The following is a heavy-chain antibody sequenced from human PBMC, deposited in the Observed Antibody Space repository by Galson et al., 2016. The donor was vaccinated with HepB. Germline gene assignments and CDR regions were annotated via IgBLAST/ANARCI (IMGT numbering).Heavy chain of an antibody. CDR3: AREIPSRGKSDY. Sequence: SLRLSCAASGFTFSNYGMHWIRQAPGKGLEWVAVMSHDGSHIFYVDSVKGRFSISRDNSKNTLYLQMNSLRDEDTAVYYCAREIPSRGKSDYWGQGTLVTVSS. V-gene: IGHV3-30*03. CDR2: MSHDGSHI. D-gene: IGHD3-10*01. J-gene: IGHJ4*02. CDR1: GFTFSNYG.